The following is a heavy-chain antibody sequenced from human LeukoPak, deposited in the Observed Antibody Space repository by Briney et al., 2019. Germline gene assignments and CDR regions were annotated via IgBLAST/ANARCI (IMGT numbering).Heavy chain of an antibody. J-gene: IGHJ5*02. CDR1: GFTFDDYG. Sequence: PGGSLRLSCAAYGFTFDDYGMSWVRQAPWKGLEWVSGINWNGGSTDYADSVKGRFTISRDNAKNSLYLQMNSLRAEDTALYYCARDETVAVAGTFSSWGQGALVTVSS. D-gene: IGHD6-19*01. CDR2: INWNGGST. CDR3: ARDETVAVAGTFSS. V-gene: IGHV3-20*04.